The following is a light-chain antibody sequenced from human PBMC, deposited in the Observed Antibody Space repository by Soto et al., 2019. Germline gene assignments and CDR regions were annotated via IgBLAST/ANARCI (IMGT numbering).Light chain of an antibody. Sequence: QSVLTQPPSVSGAPGQRVTISCTGSSSNIGAGYDVHWYQQLPGTAPKPLIYGNNNRPSGVPDRFSGSKSGTSASLAITGLQAEDGADYYCQSYDSSLSVYVFGIGTKLTVL. V-gene: IGLV1-40*01. CDR2: GNN. CDR3: QSYDSSLSVYV. CDR1: SSNIGAGYD. J-gene: IGLJ1*01.